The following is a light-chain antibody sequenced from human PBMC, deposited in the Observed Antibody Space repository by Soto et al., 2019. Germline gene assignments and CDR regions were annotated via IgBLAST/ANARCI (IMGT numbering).Light chain of an antibody. V-gene: IGLV2-14*03. CDR1: SSDVGAYTF. Sequence: QSALTQPDSVSGSPGQSITISCTGTSSDVGAYTFVSWYQQHPDKVPKLMIFDVSRRPSGVSDRFSGSKSGNTASLTISGLQPEDEADYYCSSYTSSSTHVFGSGTNSPS. CDR2: DVS. CDR3: SSYTSSSTHV. J-gene: IGLJ1*01.